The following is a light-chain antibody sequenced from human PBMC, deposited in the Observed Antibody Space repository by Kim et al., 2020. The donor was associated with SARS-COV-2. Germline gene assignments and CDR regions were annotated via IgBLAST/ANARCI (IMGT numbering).Light chain of an antibody. CDR3: NSRDSNDNVV. Sequence: SSELTQDPAVSVALGQTVRITCQGDSLRSYYATWYQQKTGQAPILVIYGKNNRPSGIPDRFSGSSSGNTASLTITGTQARDEADYYCNSRDSNDNVVFGG. CDR1: SLRSYY. V-gene: IGLV3-19*01. J-gene: IGLJ2*01. CDR2: GKN.